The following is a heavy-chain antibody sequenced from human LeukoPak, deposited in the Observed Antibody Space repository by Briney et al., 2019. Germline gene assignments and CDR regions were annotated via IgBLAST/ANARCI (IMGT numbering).Heavy chain of an antibody. CDR1: GFTFSSYA. J-gene: IGHJ6*02. Sequence: GGSLRLSCAASGFTFSSYAMSWVRQAPGKGLEWVSAIGGSGGSTYYADSVKGRFTISRDNSKNTLYLQMNSLRAEDTAVYYCAKDEVYYYGMDVWGQGTTVTVSS. V-gene: IGHV3-23*01. CDR3: AKDEVYYYGMDV. CDR2: IGGSGGST.